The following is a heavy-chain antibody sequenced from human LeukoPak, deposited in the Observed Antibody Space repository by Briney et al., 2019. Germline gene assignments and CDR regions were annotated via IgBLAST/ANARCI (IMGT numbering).Heavy chain of an antibody. D-gene: IGHD4-17*01. CDR2: IRYDGSSN. CDR3: ASERDYGASNAFDM. CDR1: GFTFSSCG. Sequence: PGGSLRLSCAASGFTFSSCGMHWVRQAPGKGLEWVAFIRYDGSSNYYADSVKGRFTISRDNSKNTLYLQMNSLRPEDTAVYYCASERDYGASNAFDMWGRGTMVTVSS. J-gene: IGHJ3*02. V-gene: IGHV3-30*02.